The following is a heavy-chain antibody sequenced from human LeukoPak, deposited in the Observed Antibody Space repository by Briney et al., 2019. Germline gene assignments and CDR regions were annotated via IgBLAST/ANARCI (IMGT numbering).Heavy chain of an antibody. CDR1: GFTFTSSA. CDR2: IVVGSGNT. Sequence: GTSVKVSCKASGFTFTSSAMQWVRQARGQRLEWIGWIVVGSGNTNYAQKFQERVTITRDMSTSTTYMQLSSLGSEDTAVYYCAAETPVAGTRSGWFDPWGQGTLVTVSS. V-gene: IGHV1-58*02. J-gene: IGHJ5*02. D-gene: IGHD6-19*01. CDR3: AAETPVAGTRSGWFDP.